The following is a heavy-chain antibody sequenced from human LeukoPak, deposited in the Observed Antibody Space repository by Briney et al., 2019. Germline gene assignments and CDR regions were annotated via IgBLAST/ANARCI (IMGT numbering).Heavy chain of an antibody. V-gene: IGHV3-23*01. CDR2: ISGSGGST. D-gene: IGHD3-22*01. Sequence: GGSLRLSCAASGFTFSSYAMSWVRQAPGKGLEWVSVISGSGGSTYYADSVKGRFTISRDNSKKTLYLQMNSLRAEDTAVYYCAKGNYYERDAFDIWGQGTMVTVSS. CDR3: AKGNYYERDAFDI. J-gene: IGHJ3*02. CDR1: GFTFSSYA.